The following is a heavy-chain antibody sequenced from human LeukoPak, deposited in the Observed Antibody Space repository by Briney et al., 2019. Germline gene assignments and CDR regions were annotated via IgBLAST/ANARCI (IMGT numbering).Heavy chain of an antibody. Sequence: GGSLRLSCAASGFTFSSYWMNWVRQAPGKGLEWVANIKEDGSEKNYVDSVKGRFTISRDNAKNSLYLQMNSLRAEDTAVYYCARGHYYDSSGYSGYWGQGTLVTVSS. CDR2: IKEDGSEK. V-gene: IGHV3-7*01. CDR1: GFTFSSYW. CDR3: ARGHYYDSSGYSGY. J-gene: IGHJ4*02. D-gene: IGHD3-22*01.